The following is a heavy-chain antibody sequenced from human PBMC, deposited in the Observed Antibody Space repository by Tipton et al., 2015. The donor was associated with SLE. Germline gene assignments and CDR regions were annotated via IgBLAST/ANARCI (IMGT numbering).Heavy chain of an antibody. V-gene: IGHV4-61*05. CDR2: VHYSGST. D-gene: IGHD2/OR15-2a*01. J-gene: IGHJ6*03. CDR1: GAYISSSSSY. Sequence: TLSLTCTVSGAYISSSSSYWGWIRQPPGKGLEWIGYVHYSGSTNYNPSLKSRVTLSVDTSKNQFSLKLSSVTAADTAVYYCARGKSIDYYYYYMDVWGKGTAVTVSS. CDR3: ARGKSIDYYYYYMDV.